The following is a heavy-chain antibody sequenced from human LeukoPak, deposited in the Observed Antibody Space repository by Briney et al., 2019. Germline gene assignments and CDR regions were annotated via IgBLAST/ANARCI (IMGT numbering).Heavy chain of an antibody. J-gene: IGHJ3*02. D-gene: IGHD4-17*01. Sequence: SETLSLTCTVSGGSISSYYWSWIRQPPGKGLEWVGYIYDSGSTNYNPSLKSRVIISVDTSKTQFSLKLSSVTAADTAVYYCARRYTVTRAPPLIDAFDIWGQGTMVTVSS. CDR2: IYDSGST. CDR1: GGSISSYY. CDR3: ARRYTVTRAPPLIDAFDI. V-gene: IGHV4-59*08.